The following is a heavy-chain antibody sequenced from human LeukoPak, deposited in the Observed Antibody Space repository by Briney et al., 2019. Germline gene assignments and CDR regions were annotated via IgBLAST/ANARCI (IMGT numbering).Heavy chain of an antibody. CDR1: GGSISSGSYY. Sequence: SETLSLTRIVSGGSISSGSYYWTWIRQPAGKGLEWIGRIYTSGSTTYNPSLKSRVTISADSSKNQFYLKLNSVTAADTAVYYCANRPGGKPYDYWGQGTLVTVSS. V-gene: IGHV4-61*02. CDR3: ANRPGGKPYDY. D-gene: IGHD3-16*01. CDR2: IYTSGST. J-gene: IGHJ4*02.